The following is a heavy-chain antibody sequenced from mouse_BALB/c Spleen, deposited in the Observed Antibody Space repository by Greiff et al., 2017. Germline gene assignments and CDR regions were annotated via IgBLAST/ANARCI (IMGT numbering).Heavy chain of an antibody. Sequence: EVKLVESGGGLVQPGGSRKLSCAASGFTFSSFGMHWVRQAPEKGLEWVAYISSGSSTIYYADTVKGRFTISRDNPKNTLFLQMTSLRSEDTAMYYCARTSFYYGYDYWGQGTTLTVSS. CDR2: ISSGSSTI. D-gene: IGHD1-2*01. V-gene: IGHV5-17*02. J-gene: IGHJ2*01. CDR3: ARTSFYYGYDY. CDR1: GFTFSSFG.